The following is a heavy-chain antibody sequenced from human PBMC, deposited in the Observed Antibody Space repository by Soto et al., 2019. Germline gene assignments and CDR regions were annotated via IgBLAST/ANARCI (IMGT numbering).Heavy chain of an antibody. J-gene: IGHJ4*02. CDR3: PRGWGRIFDY. D-gene: IGHD7-27*01. Sequence: QVQLQQWGAELLKPSETLSLTCAVYGGSFSGYYWNWIRQPPGKGLEWIGEINHSGSTNYNPSLTSRVTISVDTSKNQFSLKLSSVTAADTAVYYCPRGWGRIFDYWGQGNLVTVSS. CDR2: INHSGST. CDR1: GGSFSGYY. V-gene: IGHV4-34*01.